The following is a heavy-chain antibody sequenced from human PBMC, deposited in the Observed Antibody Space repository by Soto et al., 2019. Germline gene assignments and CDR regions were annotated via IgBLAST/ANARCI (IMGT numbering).Heavy chain of an antibody. CDR1: GVSISSISYY. Sequence: SDTLSLTWTVSGVSISSISYYWVLIRQPPGKGLEWIGSIYYSGSTYYNPSLKSRVTISVDTSKNQFSLKLSSVTAADTAVDYCASLVSYYQALDSWGQGTLVTVSS. J-gene: IGHJ4*02. V-gene: IGHV4-39*01. D-gene: IGHD3-22*01. CDR3: ASLVSYYQALDS. CDR2: IYYSGST.